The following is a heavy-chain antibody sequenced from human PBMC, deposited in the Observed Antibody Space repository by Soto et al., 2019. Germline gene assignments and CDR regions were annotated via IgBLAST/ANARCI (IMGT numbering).Heavy chain of an antibody. D-gene: IGHD3-22*01. J-gene: IGHJ4*02. CDR2: IWYDGSNK. Sequence: GGSLRLSCAASGFTFSSYGMHWVRQAPGKGLEWVAVIWYDGSNKYYADSVKGRFTISRDNSKNTLYLQMNSLRAEDTAVYYCARGAPYYYDSSGSLDYWGQGTLVTVSS. CDR1: GFTFSSYG. V-gene: IGHV3-33*01. CDR3: ARGAPYYYDSSGSLDY.